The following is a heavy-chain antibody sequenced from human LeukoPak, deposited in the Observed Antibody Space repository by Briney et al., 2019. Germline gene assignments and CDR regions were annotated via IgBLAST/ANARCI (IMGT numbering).Heavy chain of an antibody. Sequence: GSLILSCAASGFTFSSYGMHWVRQAPGKGLEWVAVISYDGSNKYYADSVKGRFTISRDNSKNTLYLQMNSLRAEDTAVYYCAKGVRPAALNWFDPWGQGTLVTVSS. D-gene: IGHD2-2*01. CDR2: ISYDGSNK. CDR1: GFTFSSYG. V-gene: IGHV3-30*18. CDR3: AKGVRPAALNWFDP. J-gene: IGHJ5*02.